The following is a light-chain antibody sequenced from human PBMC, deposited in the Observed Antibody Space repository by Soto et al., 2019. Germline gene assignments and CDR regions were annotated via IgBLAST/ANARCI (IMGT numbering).Light chain of an antibody. CDR1: QSVSSSY. J-gene: IGKJ1*01. Sequence: EIVLTQSPGTLSLSPGERATLSCRASQSVSSSYLAWYQQKPGQAPRLLIYDASNRATGIPARFSGSGSGTDFTLTISSLEPEDFAVYYCQQRSQRRTFGQGTKVDIK. V-gene: IGKV3-11*01. CDR3: QQRSQRRT. CDR2: DAS.